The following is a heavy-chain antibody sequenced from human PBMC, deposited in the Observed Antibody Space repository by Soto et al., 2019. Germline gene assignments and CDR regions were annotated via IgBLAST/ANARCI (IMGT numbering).Heavy chain of an antibody. V-gene: IGHV1-8*01. CDR2: MNPNSGNT. D-gene: IGHD6-19*01. CDR1: GYTFTSYD. CDR3: ARERSSGWYDAFDI. Sequence: ASVKVSCKASGYTFTSYDINWVRPATGQGLEWMGWMNPNSGNTGYAQKFQGRVTMTRNTSISTAYMELSSLRSEDTAVYYCARERSSGWYDAFDIWDQETMVTVSS. J-gene: IGHJ3*02.